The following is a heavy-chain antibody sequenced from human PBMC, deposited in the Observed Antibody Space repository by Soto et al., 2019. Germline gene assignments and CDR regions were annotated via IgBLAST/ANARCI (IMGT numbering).Heavy chain of an antibody. D-gene: IGHD3-22*01. CDR2: INAGNGNT. J-gene: IGHJ6*02. Sequence: QGRLVPSGAEVKKPGASVKVSCKASGYTFTCYAMHWVRQAPGQRLEWMGRINAGNGNTKYSQKFQGRVTITRDTSASTAYMELSSLRSEDTAVYYCASEMIVVRWGGMDVWGQGTTVTVSS. CDR3: ASEMIVVRWGGMDV. V-gene: IGHV1-3*01. CDR1: GYTFTCYA.